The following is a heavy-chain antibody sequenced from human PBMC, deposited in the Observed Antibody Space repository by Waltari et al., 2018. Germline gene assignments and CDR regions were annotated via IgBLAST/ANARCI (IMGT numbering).Heavy chain of an antibody. D-gene: IGHD1-26*01. CDR3: ARAIVGASREGEDMDV. Sequence: QVQLVQSGAEVKKPGSSVKVSCKASGGTFSSYAINWVRQATGQGLEGMGWMNPNSCNTGYAQKFQGRVTMTRNTSISTAYMELSSLRAEDTAMYYCARAIVGASREGEDMDVWGQGTTVTVSS. CDR1: GGTFSSYA. V-gene: IGHV1-8*02. CDR2: MNPNSCNT. J-gene: IGHJ6*02.